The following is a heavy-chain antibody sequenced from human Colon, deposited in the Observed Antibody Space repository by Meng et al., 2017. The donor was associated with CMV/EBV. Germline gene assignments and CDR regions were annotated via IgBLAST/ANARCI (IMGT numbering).Heavy chain of an antibody. Sequence: GGSLRLSCAASGFTVTRNSMSWVRQAPGKGLEWVSGINGVGDTTYYADSVKDRFTISRDNSKNTLYLRMIALRAEDTAMYYCAKDRAYCGSFSCSPNYFDGWGQGNLVTVSS. J-gene: IGHJ4*02. CDR3: AKDRAYCGSFSCSPNYFDG. V-gene: IGHV3-23*01. CDR1: GFTVTRNS. CDR2: INGVGDTT. D-gene: IGHD2-21*01.